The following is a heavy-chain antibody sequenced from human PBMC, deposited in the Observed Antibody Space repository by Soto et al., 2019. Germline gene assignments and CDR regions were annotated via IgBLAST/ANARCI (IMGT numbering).Heavy chain of an antibody. CDR3: ARQIYDSDTGPNFQYYFDS. CDR1: GYSLGGYL. J-gene: IGHJ4*02. Sequence: ECLNLSYTGSGYSLGGYLMTCVCQKKGKGREWMERINPSDSQTYYSPSFRGHVTISVTKSITTVFLQWSSLRASDTAMYYCARQIYDSDTGPNFQYYFDSWGQGNQVTVSS. D-gene: IGHD3-22*01. V-gene: IGHV5-10-1*01. CDR2: INPSDSQT.